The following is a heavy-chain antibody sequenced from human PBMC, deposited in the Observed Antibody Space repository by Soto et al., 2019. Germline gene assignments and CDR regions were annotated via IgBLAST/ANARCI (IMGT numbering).Heavy chain of an antibody. CDR1: GYSFTSYW. V-gene: IGHV5-10-1*01. D-gene: IGHD6-13*01. CDR2: IDPSDSYT. CDR3: ATLAGIAAAGYYYYGMDV. J-gene: IGHJ6*02. Sequence: GESLKISGKGSGYSFTSYWISWVRQMPGKGLEWMGRIDPSDSYTNYSPSFQGHVTISADKSISTAYLQWSSLKASDTAMYYCATLAGIAAAGYYYYGMDVWGQGPTLTVYS.